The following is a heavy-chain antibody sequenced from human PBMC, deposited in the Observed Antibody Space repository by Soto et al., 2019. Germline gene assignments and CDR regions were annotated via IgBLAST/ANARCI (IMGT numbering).Heavy chain of an antibody. Sequence: ASVKVSCKASGYTFTSYYMHWVRQAPGQGLEWMGIINPSGGSTSYAQKFQGRVTMTRDTSTSTVYMELSSLRSEDTAVYYCARGGSAAGTIPPGRYFQHWGQGTLVTVSS. CDR2: INPSGGST. J-gene: IGHJ1*01. D-gene: IGHD6-13*01. CDR3: ARGGSAAGTIPPGRYFQH. CDR1: GYTFTSYY. V-gene: IGHV1-46*03.